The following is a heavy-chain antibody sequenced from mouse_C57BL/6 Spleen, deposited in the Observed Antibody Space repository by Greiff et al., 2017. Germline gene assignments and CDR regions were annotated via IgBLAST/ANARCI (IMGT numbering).Heavy chain of an antibody. CDR2: IYPGDGDT. CDR1: GYAFSSSW. J-gene: IGHJ2*01. V-gene: IGHV1-82*01. D-gene: IGHD4-1*01. Sequence: VQLQQSGPELVKPGASVKISCKASGYAFSSSWMNWVKQRPGTGLEWIGRIYPGDGDTNYNRKFKGKATLTADKSSSTAYMQLSSLTSEDSAVYFCARKLGYFDYWGQGTTLTVSS. CDR3: ARKLGYFDY.